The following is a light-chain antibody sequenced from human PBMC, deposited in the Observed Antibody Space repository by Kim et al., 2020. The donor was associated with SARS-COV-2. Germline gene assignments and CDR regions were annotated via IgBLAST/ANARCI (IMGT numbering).Light chain of an antibody. CDR3: QQSYRTPYT. CDR2: AAS. V-gene: IGKV1-39*01. J-gene: IGKJ2*01. Sequence: DIQMTQSPSSLSASVGDRVTITCRASQSISSYLNWYQQKPGKAPKLLIYAASSLQSGVPSRFSGSGSGTDFTLTISSLQPEDFATYYCQQSYRTPYTVGQGTKLE. CDR1: QSISSY.